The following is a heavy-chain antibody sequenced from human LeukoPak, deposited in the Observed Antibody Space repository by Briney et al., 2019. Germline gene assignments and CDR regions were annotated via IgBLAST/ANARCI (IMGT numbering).Heavy chain of an antibody. V-gene: IGHV3-30*18. J-gene: IGHJ5*02. CDR1: GFTFSSHG. CDR2: ISYDGSNK. CDR3: AKDPRYGDYFGSPSRGSNWFDP. Sequence: GGSLRLSCAASGFTFSSHGMHWVRQAPGKGLEWVAVISYDGSNKYYADSVKGRFTISRDNSKNTLYLQMNSLRAEDTAVYYCAKDPRYGDYFGSPSRGSNWFDPWGQGTLVTVSS. D-gene: IGHD4-17*01.